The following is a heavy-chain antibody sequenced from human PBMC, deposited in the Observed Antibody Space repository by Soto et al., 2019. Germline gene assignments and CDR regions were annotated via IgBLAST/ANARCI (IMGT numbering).Heavy chain of an antibody. CDR3: ATGIVVVPAAIATPPENYGMDV. J-gene: IGHJ6*02. CDR1: GFTFSSYA. D-gene: IGHD2-2*01. V-gene: IGHV3-23*01. CDR2: ISGSGGST. Sequence: GGSLRLSCAASGFTFSSYAMSWVRQAPGKGLEWVSAISGSGGSTYYADSVKGRFTISRDNSKSTLYLQMNSLRAEDTAVYYCATGIVVVPAAIATPPENYGMDVWGQGTTVTVSS.